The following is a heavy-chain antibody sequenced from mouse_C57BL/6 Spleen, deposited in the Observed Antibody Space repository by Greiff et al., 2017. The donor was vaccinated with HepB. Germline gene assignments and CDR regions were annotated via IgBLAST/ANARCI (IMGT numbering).Heavy chain of an antibody. CDR1: GYTFTSYW. CDR2: IYPSDSET. V-gene: IGHV1-61*01. D-gene: IGHD1-1*01. J-gene: IGHJ1*03. Sequence: QVQLQQSGAELVRPGSSVKLSCKASGYTFTSYWMDWVKQRPGQGLEWIGNIYPSDSETHYNQKFKDKATLTVDKSSSTAYMQLSSLTSEDSAVYYCARSTYYGSSYGYFDVWGTGTTVTVSS. CDR3: ARSTYYGSSYGYFDV.